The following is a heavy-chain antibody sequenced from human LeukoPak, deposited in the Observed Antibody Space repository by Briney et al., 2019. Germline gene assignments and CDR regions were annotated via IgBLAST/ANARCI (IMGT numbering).Heavy chain of an antibody. J-gene: IGHJ6*04. CDR2: INWNGGST. D-gene: IGHD3-10*02. CDR1: GFIFDDYD. V-gene: IGHV3-20*04. Sequence: PGGSLRLSCAASGFIFDDYDMSWVRQAPGKGLEWVPGINWNGGSTGYADSVKGRFTISRDNAKNSLYLQMNSLRAEDTAVYYCAELGITMIGGVWGKGTTVTISS. CDR3: AELGITMIGGV.